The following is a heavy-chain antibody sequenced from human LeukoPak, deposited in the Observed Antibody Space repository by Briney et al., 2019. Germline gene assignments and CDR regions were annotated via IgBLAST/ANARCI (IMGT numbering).Heavy chain of an antibody. J-gene: IGHJ3*02. V-gene: IGHV3-48*01. CDR3: ARDSPSVYYRLGAFDI. CDR2: MSGSGSTI. D-gene: IGHD3-10*01. CDR1: GFTFSSYW. Sequence: PGGSLRLSCAASGFTFSSYWMHWVRQAPGKGLQWVSYMSGSGSTIYYADSVKGRFTISRDNAKNSLYLQMDSLRAEDTAMYYCARDSPSVYYRLGAFDIWGQGTMVTVSS.